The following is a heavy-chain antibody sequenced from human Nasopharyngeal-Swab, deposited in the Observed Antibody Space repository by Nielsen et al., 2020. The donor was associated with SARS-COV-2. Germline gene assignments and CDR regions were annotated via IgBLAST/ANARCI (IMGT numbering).Heavy chain of an antibody. CDR3: ARAQGYSSSWYVSYYFDY. CDR2: INAGNGNT. J-gene: IGHJ4*02. CDR1: GYTFTSYA. Sequence: ASVKVSCKASGYTFTSYAMHWVRQAPGQRLEWMGWINAGNGNTKYSQKFQGRVTITRDTSASTAYTELSSLRSEDTAVYYCARAQGYSSSWYVSYYFDYWGQGTLVTVSS. V-gene: IGHV1-3*01. D-gene: IGHD6-13*01.